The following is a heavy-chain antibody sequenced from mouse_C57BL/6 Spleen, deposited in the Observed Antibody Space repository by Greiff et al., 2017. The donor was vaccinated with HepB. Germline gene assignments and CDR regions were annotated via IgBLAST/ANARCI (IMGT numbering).Heavy chain of an antibody. CDR1: GFSLTSYG. J-gene: IGHJ2*01. CDR2: IWSGGST. Sequence: VQLVESGPGLVQPSQSLSITCTVSGFSLTSYGVHWVRQSPGKGLEWLGVIWSGGSTDYNAAFRSRLSISKDNSKRLVFFKMNSLQADDTAIYYCASSDYYGSSLDYWGQGTTLTVSS. V-gene: IGHV2-2*01. D-gene: IGHD1-1*01. CDR3: ASSDYYGSSLDY.